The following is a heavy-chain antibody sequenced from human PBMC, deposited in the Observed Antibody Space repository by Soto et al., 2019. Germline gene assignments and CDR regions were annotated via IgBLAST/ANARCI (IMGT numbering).Heavy chain of an antibody. CDR2: INHLGSI. V-gene: IGHV4-34*01. Sequence: QVQLQQWGAGLLKPSETLSLTCVVSGGSLSDYFWSWIRQPPGMALEWIGEINHLGSINHNPSLKSRVTTPVDTSKNQFSLTLNSVTAADTATYYCARGGISHWAYFYYMDVWDRGTTVTVSS. CDR1: GGSLSDYF. CDR3: ARGGISHWAYFYYMDV. J-gene: IGHJ6*03. D-gene: IGHD2-21*01.